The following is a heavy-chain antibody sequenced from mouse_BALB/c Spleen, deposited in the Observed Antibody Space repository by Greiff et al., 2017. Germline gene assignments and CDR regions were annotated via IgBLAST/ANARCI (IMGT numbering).Heavy chain of an antibody. CDR3: ARSLYYGSSCFDY. J-gene: IGHJ2*01. D-gene: IGHD1-1*01. CDR2: ISYSGST. Sequence: EVKLMESGPGLVKPSQSLSLTCTVTGYSITSDYAWNWIRQFPGNKLEWMGYISYSGSTSYNPSLKSRISITRDTSKNQFFLQLNSVTTEDTATYYCARSLYYGSSCFDYWGQGTTLTVSS. CDR1: GYSITSDYA. V-gene: IGHV3-2*02.